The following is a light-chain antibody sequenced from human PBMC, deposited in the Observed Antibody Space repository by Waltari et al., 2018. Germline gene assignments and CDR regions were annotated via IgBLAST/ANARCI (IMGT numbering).Light chain of an antibody. CDR1: QSISSY. V-gene: IGKV1-39*01. J-gene: IGKJ1*01. Sequence: DIQMTQSPSSLSASVGDRVTIPCRASQSISSYLNWYQQKPGKVPKLLIYAASSLQSGVPSRFSGSGSGTDFTLTISSLQPEDFATYYCQQSYSTPWTFGQGTKVEIK. CDR2: AAS. CDR3: QQSYSTPWT.